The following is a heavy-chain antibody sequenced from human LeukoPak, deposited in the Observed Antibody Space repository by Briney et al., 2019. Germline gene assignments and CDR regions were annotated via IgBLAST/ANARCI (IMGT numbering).Heavy chain of an antibody. CDR1: GGSISSSSYY. CDR2: IYYSGST. CDR3: ARIYCSGGSCYRALFDY. J-gene: IGHJ4*02. V-gene: IGHV4-39*01. D-gene: IGHD2-15*01. Sequence: SETLSLTCTVSGGSISSSSYYWGWIRQPPGKGLEWIGSIYYSGSTYYNPSLKSRVTISVDTSKNQFFLKLSSVTAADTAVYYCARIYCSGGSCYRALFDYWGQGTLVTVSS.